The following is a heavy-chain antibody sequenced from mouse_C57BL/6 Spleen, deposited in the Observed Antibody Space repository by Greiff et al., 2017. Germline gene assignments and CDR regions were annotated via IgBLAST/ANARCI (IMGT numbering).Heavy chain of an antibody. CDR1: GYTFTSYI. V-gene: IGHV1-81*01. D-gene: IGHD1-1*01. CDR3: ARSEVCYGTSYFDY. Sequence: QVQLQQSGAELARPGASVKLSCKASGYTFTSYIISWVKQRTGQGLEWIGEIYPRSGNTFYNEKFKGKATLTADKSSSTAYMELRSLTSEDSAVXLCARSEVCYGTSYFDYWGQGTTLTVSS. CDR2: IYPRSGNT. J-gene: IGHJ2*01.